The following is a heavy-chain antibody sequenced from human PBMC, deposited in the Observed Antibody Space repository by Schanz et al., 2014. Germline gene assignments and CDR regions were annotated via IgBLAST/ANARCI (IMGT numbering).Heavy chain of an antibody. CDR2: VWSDGNTK. D-gene: IGHD2-15*01. Sequence: VQLLESGGGLVQPGGSLRLSCAASGFTVSNSYIHWVRQAPGKGPEWVALVWSDGNTKYYVDSVKGRFTISRDNSMNTLHLQMDGLRVEDTAVYYCARDAVALVPEYFMDVWGKGTPVTVSS. J-gene: IGHJ6*03. CDR3: ARDAVALVPEYFMDV. CDR1: GFTVSNSY. V-gene: IGHV3-33*08.